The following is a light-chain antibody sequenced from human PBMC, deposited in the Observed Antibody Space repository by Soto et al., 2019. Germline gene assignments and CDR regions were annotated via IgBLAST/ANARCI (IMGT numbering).Light chain of an antibody. Sequence: QSALTQPRSVSGSPGQSVTISCTGTSSDVGGYNYVSWYQQHPGKAPKLMIYDVSKRPSGVPDRFSGSKSGNTASLTISGLQAEDEADYYCCSFAGSYILNVFGTGTKVPVL. CDR1: SSDVGGYNY. CDR3: CSFAGSYILNV. V-gene: IGLV2-11*01. CDR2: DVS. J-gene: IGLJ1*01.